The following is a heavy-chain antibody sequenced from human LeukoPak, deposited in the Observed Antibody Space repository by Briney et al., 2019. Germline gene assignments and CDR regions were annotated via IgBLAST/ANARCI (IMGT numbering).Heavy chain of an antibody. J-gene: IGHJ4*02. CDR3: ARGTIERAGIDS. Sequence: GGSLRLSCAASGFTFSSHYIHWVRQVPGKGLVWDSDINADGRRSSYTDSVKGRFTISRDNAQNTVSLQMSSLRGEDTAVYYCARGTIERAGIDSWGQGTLVTVSS. D-gene: IGHD6-19*01. CDR2: INADGRRS. CDR1: GFTFSSHY. V-gene: IGHV3-74*01.